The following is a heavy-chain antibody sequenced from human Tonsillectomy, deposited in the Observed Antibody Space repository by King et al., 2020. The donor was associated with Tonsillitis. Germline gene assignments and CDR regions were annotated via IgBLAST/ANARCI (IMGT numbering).Heavy chain of an antibody. D-gene: IGHD2-15*01. V-gene: IGHV3-30*18. CDR2: IAYDASYE. J-gene: IGHJ2*01. CDR1: GFTFSNYG. Sequence: VQLVESGGGVVQPGRSLRLSCAASGFTFSNYGMHWVRQAPGKGLEWVALIAYDASYENYADSVKGRFAISRDNSKNTLYLEMNSLRVEDTAVYYCAKDGIGYSYWYFDLWGRGTLVTVSS. CDR3: AKDGIGYSYWYFDL.